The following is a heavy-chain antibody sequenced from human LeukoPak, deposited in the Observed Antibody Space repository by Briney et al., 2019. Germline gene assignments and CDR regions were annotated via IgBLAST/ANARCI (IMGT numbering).Heavy chain of an antibody. Sequence: GGSLRLSCAASGFTFSSYAMSWVRQAPGKGLEWVSAIGGGGGSTYYADSVKGRFTISRDSSKNTLYLQMNSLRAEDTAVYYCAKDFRDDYHFDYWGQGTLVTVSS. CDR3: AKDFRDDYHFDY. V-gene: IGHV3-23*01. D-gene: IGHD5-24*01. J-gene: IGHJ4*02. CDR2: IGGGGGST. CDR1: GFTFSSYA.